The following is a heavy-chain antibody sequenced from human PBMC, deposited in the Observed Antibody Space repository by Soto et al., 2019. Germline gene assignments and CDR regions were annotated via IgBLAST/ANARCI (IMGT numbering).Heavy chain of an antibody. Sequence: SETLSLTCTVSGGSISSYYWSWIRQPPGKGLEWIGYIYYSGSTNYNPSLKSRVTISVDTSKNQFSLKLSSVTAADTAVYYCATQTEKYCSGGSCMNWFDPWGQGALVTVSS. CDR2: IYYSGST. CDR1: GGSISSYY. D-gene: IGHD2-15*01. V-gene: IGHV4-59*08. J-gene: IGHJ5*02. CDR3: ATQTEKYCSGGSCMNWFDP.